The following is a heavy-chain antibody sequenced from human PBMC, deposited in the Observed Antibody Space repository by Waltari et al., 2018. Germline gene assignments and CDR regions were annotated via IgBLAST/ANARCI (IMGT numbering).Heavy chain of an antibody. D-gene: IGHD6-13*01. Sequence: QVQLQQWGAGLLKPSETLSLTCAVYGGSFSGYYWSWNRQPPGRGLEWIGEINHSGSTNYNPSLKSRVTISVDTSKNQFSLKLSSVTAADTAVYYCASIETIAAAAHYYYGMDVWGQGTTVTVSS. CDR2: INHSGST. V-gene: IGHV4-34*01. CDR3: ASIETIAAAAHYYYGMDV. CDR1: GGSFSGYY. J-gene: IGHJ6*02.